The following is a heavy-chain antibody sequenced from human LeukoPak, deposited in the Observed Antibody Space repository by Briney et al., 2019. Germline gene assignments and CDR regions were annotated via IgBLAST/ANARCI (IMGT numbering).Heavy chain of an antibody. J-gene: IGHJ6*03. CDR2: INHSGST. Sequence: PSETLSLTCRVYGGSFSGYYWSWIRQSPGRRLWWLGEINHSGSTNYPTSLRSRLTISVDKSNNKFSLNMTSVTAADTAVYFCARRTPGLYFGAFYYYMDVWGKGATVIISS. CDR1: GGSFSGYY. D-gene: IGHD3-16*02. V-gene: IGHV4-34*01. CDR3: ARRTPGLYFGAFYYYMDV.